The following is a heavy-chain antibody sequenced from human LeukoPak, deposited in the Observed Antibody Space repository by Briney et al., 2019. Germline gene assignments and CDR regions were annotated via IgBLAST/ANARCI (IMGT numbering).Heavy chain of an antibody. D-gene: IGHD4-17*01. CDR1: GGSISSSNW. Sequence: PSGTLSLTCAISGGSISSSNWWTWVRQPPGKGLEWVGEIYLRGNTNYNPSLESRVTISVDESKTQLSLRLESVTAADTAVYYCARGTITTVTDSWGPGTLVTVSS. J-gene: IGHJ4*02. V-gene: IGHV4-4*02. CDR3: ARGTITTVTDS. CDR2: IYLRGNT.